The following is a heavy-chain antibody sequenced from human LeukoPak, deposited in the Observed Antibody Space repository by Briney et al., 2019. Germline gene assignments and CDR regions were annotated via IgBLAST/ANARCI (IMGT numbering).Heavy chain of an antibody. V-gene: IGHV3-74*01. D-gene: IGHD2-2*01. Sequence: GGSLRLSCAVSGFTFRDAAMTWVRQAPGKGLLWVSRINTDGSYTNYADSVKGRFTISRDNAKNTLNLQMNSLSAEDTAVYFCVRDMHGPRDYWGQGTLVTVSS. J-gene: IGHJ4*02. CDR1: GFTFRDAA. CDR2: INTDGSYT. CDR3: VRDMHGPRDY.